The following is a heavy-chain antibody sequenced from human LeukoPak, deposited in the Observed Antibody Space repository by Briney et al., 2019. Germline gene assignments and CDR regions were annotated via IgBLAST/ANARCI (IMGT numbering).Heavy chain of an antibody. D-gene: IGHD3-22*01. CDR1: GFTFSNYN. CDR3: AKDRYYYDSSGYKRLYVFDY. V-gene: IGHV3-21*01. CDR2: ISTSSSYI. Sequence: NPGGSLRLSCAASGFTFSNYNMNWVRQAPGKGLEWVSFISTSSSYIYYADSVKGRFTISRDNSKNTLYLQMNSLRAEDTAVYYCAKDRYYYDSSGYKRLYVFDYWGQGTLVTVSS. J-gene: IGHJ4*02.